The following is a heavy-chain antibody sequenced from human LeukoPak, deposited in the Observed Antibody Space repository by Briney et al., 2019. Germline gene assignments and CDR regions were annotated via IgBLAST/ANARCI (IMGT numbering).Heavy chain of an antibody. CDR1: IESFSGHY. D-gene: IGHD1-26*01. V-gene: IGHV4-34*01. CDR3: ASPPRNSENPDGPWGLDY. J-gene: IGHJ4*02. CDR2: INHSGNT. Sequence: SETLSLTCAVYIESFSGHYWSWIRQPPGKGLEWIGEINHSGNTNYNPSLKSRVTTSVDTSKNQFSLKMNSVTAADTAVYYCASPPRNSENPDGPWGLDYGGQGTLVTVSS.